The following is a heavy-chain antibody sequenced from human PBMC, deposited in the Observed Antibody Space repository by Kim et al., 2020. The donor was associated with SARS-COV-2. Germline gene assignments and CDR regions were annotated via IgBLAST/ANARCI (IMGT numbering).Heavy chain of an antibody. V-gene: IGHV4-59*13. CDR2: IYYSGST. J-gene: IGHJ3*02. Sequence: SETLSLTCTVSSGFISSYYWSWIRQPPGKGLEWIGYIYYSGSTNYNPSLKSRVTISIDTSKNQFSLKLSSVTAADTAVYYCARGGGYYDYVWGSYGDAFDIWGQGTMVTVSS. CDR1: SGFISSYY. D-gene: IGHD3-16*01. CDR3: ARGGGYYDYVWGSYGDAFDI.